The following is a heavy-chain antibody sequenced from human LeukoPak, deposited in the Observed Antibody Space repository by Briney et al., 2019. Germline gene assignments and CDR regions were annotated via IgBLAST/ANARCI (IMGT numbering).Heavy chain of an antibody. D-gene: IGHD5-24*01. CDR1: GGSFSGYY. J-gene: IGHJ4*02. CDR2: INHSGST. CDR3: ARGVEMATTIFDY. Sequence: SETLSLTCAVYGGSFSGYYWSWIRQPPGKGLEWIGEINHSGSTNYNPSLKSRVTISVDTSKNQFSLKLSSVTATDTAVYYCARGVEMATTIFDYWGQGTLVTVSS. V-gene: IGHV4-34*01.